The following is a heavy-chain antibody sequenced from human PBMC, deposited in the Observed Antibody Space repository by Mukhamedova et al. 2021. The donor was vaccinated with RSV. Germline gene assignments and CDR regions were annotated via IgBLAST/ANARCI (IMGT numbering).Heavy chain of an antibody. V-gene: IGHV3-23*03. Sequence: VIYSGGSSTYYTYSVKGRLTISRDNSKNTLYLQMNSLRAEDTAVYYFSISGTVATNDFDYCGQGTLVTVSS. CDR3: SISGTVATNDFDY. J-gene: IGHJ4*02. CDR2: IYSGGSST. D-gene: IGHD2-8*01.